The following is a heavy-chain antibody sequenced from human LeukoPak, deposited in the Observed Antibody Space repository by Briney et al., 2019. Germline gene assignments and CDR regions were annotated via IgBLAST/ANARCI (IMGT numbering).Heavy chain of an antibody. CDR3: AREFGYYYGSGSGRRFDY. J-gene: IGHJ4*02. CDR2: ISSSGSTI. V-gene: IGHV3-48*03. D-gene: IGHD3-10*01. Sequence: GGSLRLSCAASGFTFSSYEMNWVRQAPGKGLEWVSYISSSGSTIYYADSVKGRFTISRDNAKNSLYLQMNGLRAEDTAVYYCAREFGYYYGSGSGRRFDYWGQGTLVTVSS. CDR1: GFTFSSYE.